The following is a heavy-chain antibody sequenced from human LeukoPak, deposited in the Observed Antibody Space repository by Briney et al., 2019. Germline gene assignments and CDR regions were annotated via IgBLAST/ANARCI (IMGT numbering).Heavy chain of an antibody. CDR2: ISGSGVNT. Sequence: PGGSLRLSCAASGFTFSSYSMSWVRQAPGKGLEWVSGISGSGVNTYYANSVKGRFTISRDKFMNTLYLQMNSLRAEDTAVYYCAKAVLWSGTDFDYWGQGTLVTVSS. D-gene: IGHD3-3*01. CDR3: AKAVLWSGTDFDY. CDR1: GFTFSSYS. J-gene: IGHJ4*02. V-gene: IGHV3-23*01.